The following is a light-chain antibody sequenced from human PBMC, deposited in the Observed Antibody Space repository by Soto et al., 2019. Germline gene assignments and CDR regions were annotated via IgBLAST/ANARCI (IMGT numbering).Light chain of an antibody. CDR1: QGISGC. V-gene: IGKV1-5*03. CDR3: QQYETYFRT. Sequence: DIQMTQSPSTLSASVGDRVTITCRASQGISGCLAWYQQKPGKAPRLLIYKESSLESGVPSRFSGSGFGTEFTLTISSLQPDDSGTYYCQQYETYFRTFGQGTKLDIK. CDR2: KES. J-gene: IGKJ2*01.